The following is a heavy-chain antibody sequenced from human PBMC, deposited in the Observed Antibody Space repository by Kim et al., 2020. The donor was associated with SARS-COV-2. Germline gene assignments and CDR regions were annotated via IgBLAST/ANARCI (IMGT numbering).Heavy chain of an antibody. J-gene: IGHJ5*02. V-gene: IGHV3-7*01. D-gene: IGHD3-9*01. CDR1: GFTFSDYW. CDR2: IKQDGSEK. CDR3: ARNWLPRSGPFTYFDP. Sequence: GGSLRLSCAASGFTFSDYWMSWIRQAPGKGLEWVANIKQDGSEKYYVDSVKGRFTISRDNAKNSLYLEMNNVRAEDAAIYYCARNWLPRSGPFTYFDPWG.